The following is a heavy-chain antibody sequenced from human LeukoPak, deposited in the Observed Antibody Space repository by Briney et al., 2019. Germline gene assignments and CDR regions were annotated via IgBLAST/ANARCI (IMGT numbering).Heavy chain of an antibody. CDR2: ISSSGSTT. V-gene: IGHV3-48*03. CDR1: GFTFSSYE. CDR3: ATVPLDYYESLGYNYVEDY. D-gene: IGHD3-22*01. Sequence: PGGSLRLSCAASGFTFSSYEMNWVRQAPGKGLEWVSYISSSGSTTYYTDSVKGRFSISRDNAKNSLYLQMNSLRAEDTAVYYCATVPLDYYESLGYNYVEDYWGQGTLVTVSS. J-gene: IGHJ4*02.